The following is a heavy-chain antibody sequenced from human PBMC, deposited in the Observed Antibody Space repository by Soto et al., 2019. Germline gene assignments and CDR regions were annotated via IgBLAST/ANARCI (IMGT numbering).Heavy chain of an antibody. Sequence: QVQLQQWGAGLLKPSETLSLTCAVYGGSFSGYYWSWIRQPPGKGLEWIGEINHSGSTNYKPSLKSRVTISVDTSKNQFSLKLSSVTAADTAVYYCARGGWEPRYYFDYWGQGTLVTVSS. V-gene: IGHV4-34*01. CDR1: GGSFSGYY. CDR2: INHSGST. CDR3: ARGGWEPRYYFDY. J-gene: IGHJ4*02. D-gene: IGHD1-26*01.